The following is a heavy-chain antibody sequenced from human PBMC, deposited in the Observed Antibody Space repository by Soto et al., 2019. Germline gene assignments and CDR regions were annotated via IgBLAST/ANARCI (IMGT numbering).Heavy chain of an antibody. CDR3: ARDGSDYGGNRWYFDY. Sequence: SLRLSCAASGFTFSSYAMHWVRQAPGKGLEWAAVISYDGSNKYYADSVKGRFTISRDNSKNTLYLQMNSLRAEDTAVYYCARDGSDYGGNRWYFDYWGQGTLVTVSS. J-gene: IGHJ4*02. CDR2: ISYDGSNK. CDR1: GFTFSSYA. V-gene: IGHV3-30-3*01. D-gene: IGHD4-17*01.